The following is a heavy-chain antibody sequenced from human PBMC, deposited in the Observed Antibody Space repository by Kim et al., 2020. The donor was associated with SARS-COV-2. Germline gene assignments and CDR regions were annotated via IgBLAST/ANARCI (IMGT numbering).Heavy chain of an antibody. D-gene: IGHD5-12*01. CDR3: ARDYNYVGAFDY. CDR2: IHPGDSDT. Sequence: GASLQISCKGSGYSFTSYWIAWVRQMPGKGLEWMGIIHPGDSDTRYSPSFQGQVTISADKSISTAYLQWSSLKASDTAVYYCARDYNYVGAFDYWGQGTLVTVSS. V-gene: IGHV5-51*01. CDR1: GYSFTSYW. J-gene: IGHJ4*02.